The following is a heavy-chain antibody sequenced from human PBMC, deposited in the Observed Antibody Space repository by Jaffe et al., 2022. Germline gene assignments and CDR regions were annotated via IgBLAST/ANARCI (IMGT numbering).Heavy chain of an antibody. V-gene: IGHV3-48*03. CDR1: GFTFSSYE. J-gene: IGHJ4*02. D-gene: IGHD3-10*01. CDR2: ISSSGSTI. Sequence: EVQLVESGGGLVQPGGSLRLSCAASGFTFSSYEMNWVRQAPGKGLEWVSYISSSGSTIYYADSVKGRFTISRDNAKNSLYLQMNSLRAEDTAVYYCARSCTMVRGVFDYWGQGTLVTVSS. CDR3: ARSCTMVRGVFDY.